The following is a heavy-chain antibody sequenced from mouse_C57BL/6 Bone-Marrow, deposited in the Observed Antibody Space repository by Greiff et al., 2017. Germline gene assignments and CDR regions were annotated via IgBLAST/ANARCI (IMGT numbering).Heavy chain of an antibody. Sequence: QVQLKQPGAELVKPGASVKVSCKASGYTFTSYWMHWVKQRPGQGLEWIGRIHPSDSDTNYNQKFKGKATLTVDKSSSTAYMQLSSLTSEDSAVYYCAIGTVLLLYFDVWGTGTTVTVSS. D-gene: IGHD4-1*01. CDR3: AIGTVLLLYFDV. CDR1: GYTFTSYW. V-gene: IGHV1-74*01. CDR2: IHPSDSDT. J-gene: IGHJ1*03.